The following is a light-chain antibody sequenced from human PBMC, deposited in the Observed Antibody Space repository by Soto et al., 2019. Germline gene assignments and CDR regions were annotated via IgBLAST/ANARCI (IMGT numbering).Light chain of an antibody. V-gene: IGKV3-20*01. J-gene: IGKJ2*01. CDR1: QSVSSTY. CDR2: GAS. CDR3: HKYGSSRHT. Sequence: EIVLTQSPGTLSLSPGERATLSCRASQSVSSTYLAWYHHKPGQAPRLLIYGASSRAAGIPDRFSGSGSGTDLNLTISRLEPEDFAVYYCHKYGSSRHTFGQGTKVDIK.